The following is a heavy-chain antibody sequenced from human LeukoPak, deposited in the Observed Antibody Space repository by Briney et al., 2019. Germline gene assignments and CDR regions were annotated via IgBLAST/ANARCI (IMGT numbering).Heavy chain of an antibody. V-gene: IGHV4-59*01. CDR2: IYYSGST. CDR3: ARGAPYDSSGYYYPLHAFDI. CDR1: GGSFSGYY. Sequence: SETLSLTCAVYGGSFSGYYWSWIRQPPGKGLEWIGYIYYSGSTNYNPSLKSRVTISVDTSKNQSSLKLSSVTAADTPVYYCARGAPYDSSGYYYPLHAFDIWGQGTMVTVSS. J-gene: IGHJ3*02. D-gene: IGHD3-22*01.